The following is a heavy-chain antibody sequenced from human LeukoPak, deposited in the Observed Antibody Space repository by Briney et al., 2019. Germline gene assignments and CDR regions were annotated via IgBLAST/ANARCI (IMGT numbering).Heavy chain of an antibody. CDR2: ISGSGGST. J-gene: IGHJ4*02. CDR1: GFTFSSYA. D-gene: IGHD6-13*01. CDR3: AKLDTAAGHFDY. Sequence: GGSLRLSCAASGFTFSSYAMSWVRQAPGKGLEWVSAISGSGGSTYYADSVKGRFTISRDNSKNTLHLQMNSLRAEDTAVYYCAKLDTAAGHFDYWGQGTLVTVSS. V-gene: IGHV3-23*01.